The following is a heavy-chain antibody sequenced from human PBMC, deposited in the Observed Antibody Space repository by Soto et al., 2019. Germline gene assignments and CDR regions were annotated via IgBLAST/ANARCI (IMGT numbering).Heavy chain of an antibody. CDR3: ARDPGRDSPIDY. D-gene: IGHD3-22*01. Sequence: QVQLVESGGGVVQPGMSLRLSCTASGFTLSDYGMHWVRQAPGKGLEWVAVIWHDGGAKYYAESVTGRITISRDNSKNTVHLQIDSLGAEATALYYCARDPGRDSPIDYWGQGTLVTVSS. V-gene: IGHV3-33*01. J-gene: IGHJ4*02. CDR1: GFTLSDYG. CDR2: IWHDGGAK.